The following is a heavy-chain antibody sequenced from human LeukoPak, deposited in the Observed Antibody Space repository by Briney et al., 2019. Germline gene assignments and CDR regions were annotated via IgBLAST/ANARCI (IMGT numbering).Heavy chain of an antibody. CDR2: IYYSGST. CDR3: ARVPRSYYYYYYMDV. CDR1: GGSISSSGYYWGGSSYY. V-gene: IGHV4-39*07. Sequence: SETLSLTCTVSGGSISSSGYYWGGSSYYWAWIRQPPGKGLEWIGSIYYSGSTSYYTSLKTRVTISVDTSKNQFSLKLSSVTAADTAVYYCARVPRSYYYYYYMDVWGKGTTVTVSS. J-gene: IGHJ6*03.